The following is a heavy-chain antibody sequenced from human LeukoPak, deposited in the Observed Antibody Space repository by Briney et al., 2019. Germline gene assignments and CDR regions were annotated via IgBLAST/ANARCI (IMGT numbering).Heavy chain of an antibody. J-gene: IGHJ4*02. V-gene: IGHV3-21*01. D-gene: IGHD6-19*01. CDR2: ISGDSASK. Sequence: GGSLRLSCAASGFTFSSPGMNWVRQAPGKGLEWVSSISGDSASKFYADSVRGRFTISRDNAKNSMYLQMSSLRAEDTAVYYCARDRSSGWYDYWGQGILVTVSS. CDR3: ARDRSSGWYDY. CDR1: GFTFSSPG.